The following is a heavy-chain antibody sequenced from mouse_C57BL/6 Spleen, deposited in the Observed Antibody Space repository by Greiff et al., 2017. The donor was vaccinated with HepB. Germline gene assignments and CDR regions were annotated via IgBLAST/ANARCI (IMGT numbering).Heavy chain of an antibody. Sequence: VQLQQPGAELVKPGASVKLSCKASGYTFTSYWMHWVKQRPGQGLEWIGMIHPNSGSTNYNEKFKSKATLTVDKSSSTAYMQLSSLTSEDSAVYYCARLGTLYYFDCWGQGTTLTVSS. CDR3: ARLGTLYYFDC. J-gene: IGHJ2*01. D-gene: IGHD2-14*01. V-gene: IGHV1-64*01. CDR1: GYTFTSYW. CDR2: IHPNSGST.